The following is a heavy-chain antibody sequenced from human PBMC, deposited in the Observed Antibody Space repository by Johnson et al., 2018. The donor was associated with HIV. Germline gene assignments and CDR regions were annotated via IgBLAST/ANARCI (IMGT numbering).Heavy chain of an antibody. Sequence: QVQLVESGGRLVKPGGSLRLSCAASGFTFSDYYMSWIRQAPGKGLEWVSYISSSGNTIYYADSVEGRFTISRDNAKNSLYLQMNSLRAEDTAVYYCARNGLIPAAKGVAFDIWGQGTTVTVSS. J-gene: IGHJ3*02. V-gene: IGHV3-11*04. CDR1: GFTFSDYY. CDR2: ISSSGNTI. CDR3: ARNGLIPAAKGVAFDI. D-gene: IGHD2-2*01.